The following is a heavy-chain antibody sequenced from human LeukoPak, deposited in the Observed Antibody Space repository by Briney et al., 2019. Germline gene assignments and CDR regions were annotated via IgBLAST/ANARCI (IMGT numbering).Heavy chain of an antibody. J-gene: IGHJ4*02. CDR1: GGTVSSYA. CDR3: ARTKTYYYDSSSYSFDY. V-gene: IGHV1-69*13. Sequence: SVKVSCKASGGTVSSYAISWVRQAPGQGLEWMGGIIPTVGTAKYAQKFQGRVTITADESTSTAYMELSSLRSEDTAVYYCARTKTYYYDSSSYSFDYWGQGTLVTVSS. D-gene: IGHD3-22*01. CDR2: IIPTVGTA.